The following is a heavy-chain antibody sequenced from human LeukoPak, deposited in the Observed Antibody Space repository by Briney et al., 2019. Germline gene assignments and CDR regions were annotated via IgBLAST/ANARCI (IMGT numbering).Heavy chain of an antibody. CDR3: ATGDVVVPAALSYYYGSGRGRYYYGMDV. CDR2: FDPEDGET. D-gene: IGHD2-2*01. J-gene: IGHJ6*02. CDR1: GYTLTGLS. V-gene: IGHV1-24*01. Sequence: ASVKVSCKVSGYTLTGLSMHWVRQAPGKGLEWMGGFDPEDGETIYAQKFQGRVTMTEDTSTDTAYMELSSLRSEDTAVYYCATGDVVVPAALSYYYGSGRGRYYYGMDVWGQGTTVTVSS.